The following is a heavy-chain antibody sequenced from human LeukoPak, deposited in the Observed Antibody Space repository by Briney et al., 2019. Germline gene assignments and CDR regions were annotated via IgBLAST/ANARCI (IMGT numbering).Heavy chain of an antibody. V-gene: IGHV1-18*01. CDR2: ISAYNGNT. Sequence: ASVKVSCKTSGYTFTSYGISWVRQAPGQGLEWMGWISAYNGNTNYAQKLQGRVTMTTDTSTSTAYMELRSLRSDDTAVYYCAISGSYYYAFDIWGQGTMVTVSS. CDR1: GYTFTSYG. CDR3: AISGSYYYAFDI. J-gene: IGHJ3*02. D-gene: IGHD1-26*01.